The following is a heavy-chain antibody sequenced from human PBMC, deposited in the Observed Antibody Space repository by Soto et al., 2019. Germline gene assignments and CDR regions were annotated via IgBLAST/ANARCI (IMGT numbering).Heavy chain of an antibody. CDR3: ARDDIYDFWSGYFGGAAPYYYYYGMDV. J-gene: IGHJ6*02. D-gene: IGHD3-3*01. CDR2: ISAYNGNT. Sequence: ASVKVSCKASGYTFTSYGISWVRQAPGQGLEWMGWISAYNGNTNYAQKLQGRVTMTTDTSTSTAYMELRSLRSDDTAVYYCARDDIYDFWSGYFGGAAPYYYYYGMDVWGQGTTVTVSS. V-gene: IGHV1-18*01. CDR1: GYTFTSYG.